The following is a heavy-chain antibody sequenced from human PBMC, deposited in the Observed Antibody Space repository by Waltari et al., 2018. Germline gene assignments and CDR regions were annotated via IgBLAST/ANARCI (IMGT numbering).Heavy chain of an antibody. CDR3: ATDSGGSGGDEFYY. D-gene: IGHD2-21*01. CDR1: GYTFTGYY. J-gene: IGHJ4*02. CDR2: INPNSGGT. Sequence: QVQLVQSGAEVKKPGASVQVSCKAAGYTFTGYYMHWVRQAPGQGLEWMGWINPNSGGTNYAQKFQGRVTMTRDTSVSTAYMELSRLRSDDTAMYYCATDSGGSGGDEFYYWGQGTLVTVSS. V-gene: IGHV1-2*02.